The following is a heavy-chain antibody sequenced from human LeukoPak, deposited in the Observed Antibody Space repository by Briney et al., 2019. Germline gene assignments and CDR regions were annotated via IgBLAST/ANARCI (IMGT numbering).Heavy chain of an antibody. D-gene: IGHD5-24*01. CDR3: ARQGGGYKKFDS. CDR1: GGSISSYY. Sequence: SETLSLTCTVSGGSISSYYCSWIRQPPGKGLEWIGSIYYSGSTQYKPSLKSRVTMSVDTSKNQFSLKLSSVTAADTAVYYCARQGGGYKKFDSWGQGTLVTVSS. V-gene: IGHV4-59*04. J-gene: IGHJ4*02. CDR2: IYYSGST.